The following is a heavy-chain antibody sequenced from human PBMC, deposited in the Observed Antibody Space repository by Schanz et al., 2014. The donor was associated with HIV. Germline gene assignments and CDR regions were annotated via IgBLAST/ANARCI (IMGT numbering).Heavy chain of an antibody. CDR2: ISVNGATR. D-gene: IGHD3-10*01. Sequence: DVQLLESGGGLVQPGGSLRLSCAGSGFSFDTFGIHWVRQAPGKGLEWLSYISVNGATREYADSVKGRFTISRDNARTSLYLQMNSLRAEDTAVYYCARVFGRTYGWPDYWGQGTLVTVSS. V-gene: IGHV3-48*04. CDR3: ARVFGRTYGWPDY. CDR1: GFSFDTFG. J-gene: IGHJ4*02.